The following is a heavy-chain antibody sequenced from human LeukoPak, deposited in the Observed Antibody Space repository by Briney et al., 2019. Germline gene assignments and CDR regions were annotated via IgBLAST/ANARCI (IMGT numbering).Heavy chain of an antibody. J-gene: IGHJ3*02. CDR2: IYHSGNT. Sequence: SETLSLTCTVSGYSISSGYSWGWIRRPPGKGLAWIGSIYHSGNTYYNPSLKSRVTISLDTSKNQFSLNLSSVTAADTAVYYCAREVTLIVVVVTAGDEFDIWGQGTMVTVSS. D-gene: IGHD3-22*01. CDR1: GYSISSGYS. CDR3: AREVTLIVVVVTAGDEFDI. V-gene: IGHV4-38-2*02.